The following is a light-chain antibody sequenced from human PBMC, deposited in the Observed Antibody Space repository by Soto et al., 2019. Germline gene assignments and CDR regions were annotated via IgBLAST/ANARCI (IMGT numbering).Light chain of an antibody. CDR3: QSYGSSLSGVV. V-gene: IGLV1-40*01. CDR2: GNI. J-gene: IGLJ2*01. Sequence: QSVLTQPPSVSGAPGQRVTISCSGSSSNIGADYDVHWYQQLPGTAPKLLIYGNINRPSGVPDRFSASKSGTSASLAITGLQAEDAAGYCCQSYGSSLSGVVFGGGTKLTVL. CDR1: SSNIGADYD.